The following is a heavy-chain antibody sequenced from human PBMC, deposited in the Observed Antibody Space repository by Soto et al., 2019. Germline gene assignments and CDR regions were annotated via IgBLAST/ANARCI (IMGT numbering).Heavy chain of an antibody. J-gene: IGHJ5*02. CDR3: AKLPWEVAPS. CDR2: ISSSSSYI. D-gene: IGHD1-26*01. CDR1: GFTFSSYS. V-gene: IGHV3-21*01. Sequence: PGGSLRLSCAASGFTFSSYSMNWVRQAPGKGLEWVSSISSSSSYIYYADSVKGRFTISRGNAKNSLYLQMNSLRAEDTAVYYCAKLPWEVAPSWGQGTLVTVSS.